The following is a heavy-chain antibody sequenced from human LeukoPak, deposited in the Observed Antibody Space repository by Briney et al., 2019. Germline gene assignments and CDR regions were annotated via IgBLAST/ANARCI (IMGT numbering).Heavy chain of an antibody. V-gene: IGHV3-23*01. J-gene: IGHJ4*02. Sequence: GGSLRLSCAASGFTFTNYAMSWVRQAPGKGLEWVSSTTTTTGRSYYADSVKGRFAISRDNSKNTLYLQMNSLRAEDTAVYYCVKSTSGSCYSPRDYWGQGTLVTVSS. CDR1: GFTFTNYA. D-gene: IGHD2-2*02. CDR3: VKSTSGSCYSPRDY. CDR2: TTTTTGRS.